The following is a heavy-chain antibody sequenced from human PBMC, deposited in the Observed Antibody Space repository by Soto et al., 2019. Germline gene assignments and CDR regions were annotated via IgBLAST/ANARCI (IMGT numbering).Heavy chain of an antibody. CDR1: GGSISSGDYY. CDR2: IYYSGST. D-gene: IGHD5-18*01. V-gene: IGHV4-30-4*01. Sequence: SETLSLTCTVSGGSISSGDYYWSWIRQPPGKGLEWIGYIYYSGSTYYNPSLKSRVTISVDTSKNQFSLKLSSVTAADTAVYYCAGLVDTAMVLAWFDPWGQGTLVPVSS. J-gene: IGHJ5*02. CDR3: AGLVDTAMVLAWFDP.